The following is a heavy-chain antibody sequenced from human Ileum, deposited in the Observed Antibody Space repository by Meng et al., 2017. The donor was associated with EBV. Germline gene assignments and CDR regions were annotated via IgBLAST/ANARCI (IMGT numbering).Heavy chain of an antibody. Sequence: QVHEAVRGLGEPLGTLALTCAVTGGSSSSSNWWSWVRQAPGKGLEWIGEIHHTESTNYNPSLKSRVTISVDKSKNQFSLKLSSVTAADTAVYYCARESYSDSSGYYSLDYWGQGSLVTVSS. V-gene: IGHV4-4*02. D-gene: IGHD3-22*01. CDR2: IHHTEST. CDR3: ARESYSDSSGYYSLDY. CDR1: GGSSSSSNW. J-gene: IGHJ4*02.